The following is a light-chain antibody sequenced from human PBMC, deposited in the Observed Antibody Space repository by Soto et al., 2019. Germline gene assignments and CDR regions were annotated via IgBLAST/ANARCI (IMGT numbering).Light chain of an antibody. CDR2: RNN. J-gene: IGLJ2*01. CDR3: AAWYDSLSGVV. Sequence: QSVLTQPPSASGTPGQRVTITCSGRSSNIGSNYVFWYQHLPGTAPKLLIYRNNQRPSGVPDRVSGSKSGTSASLAISGLRSEDETDYYCAAWYDSLSGVVFGGGTKLTVL. CDR1: SSNIGSNY. V-gene: IGLV1-47*01.